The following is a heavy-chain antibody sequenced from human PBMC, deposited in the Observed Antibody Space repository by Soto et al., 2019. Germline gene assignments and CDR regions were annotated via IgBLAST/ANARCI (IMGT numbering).Heavy chain of an antibody. CDR1: GFTFSSYS. CDR2: ISSSSSYI. CDR3: ARPVDYGDYRNYGY. V-gene: IGHV3-21*01. Sequence: PGGSLRLSCAASGFTFSSYSMNWVRQAPGKGLEWVSSISSSSSYIYYADSVKGRFTISRDNAKNSLYLQMNSLRAEDTAVYYCARPVDYGDYRNYGYWGQGTLVTVSS. J-gene: IGHJ4*02. D-gene: IGHD4-17*01.